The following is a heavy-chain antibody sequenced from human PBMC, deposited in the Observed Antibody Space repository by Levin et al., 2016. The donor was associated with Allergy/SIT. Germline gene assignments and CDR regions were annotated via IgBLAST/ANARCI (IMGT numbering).Heavy chain of an antibody. CDR2: SRNKENSYTT. J-gene: IGHJ6*02. CDR1: GFTLSDYY. Sequence: GGSLRLSCAASGFTLSDYYIDWVRQAPGKGLEWVGRSRNKENSYTTEYAASVKGRFSISRDDSKNSLYLQMNSLTTEDTAVYHCSRGGWGSGMSTYSAMDVWGQGTTVTVSS. D-gene: IGHD3-10*01. V-gene: IGHV3-72*01. CDR3: SRGGWGSGMSTYSAMDV.